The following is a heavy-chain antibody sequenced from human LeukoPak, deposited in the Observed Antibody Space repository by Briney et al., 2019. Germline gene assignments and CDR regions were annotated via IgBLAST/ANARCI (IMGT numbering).Heavy chain of an antibody. CDR1: GCTFSSYA. Sequence: ASVKVSCKASGCTFSSYAISWVRQAAGQGLEWMGGIIPIFGTANYAQKFQGRVTIASDEYTSTAYMELSSLRSEDPAVYYSARSVEWARRYPHYYYYLDVWGKGTTVTVS. CDR3: ARSVEWARRYPHYYYYLDV. CDR2: IIPIFGTA. J-gene: IGHJ6*03. D-gene: IGHD1-26*01. V-gene: IGHV1-69*13.